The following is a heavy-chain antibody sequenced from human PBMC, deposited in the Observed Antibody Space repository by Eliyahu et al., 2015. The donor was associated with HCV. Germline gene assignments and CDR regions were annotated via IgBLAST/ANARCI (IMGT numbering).Heavy chain of an antibody. CDR1: GGTFSSYT. J-gene: IGHJ4*02. CDR3: ARGPETKSSYYSYY. Sequence: QVQLVQSGAEVKKPGSSVRVSCKASGGTFSSYTFDWVRQAPGQGLEWMGGIIPMFGTANYAQKFQGRATITADESTSTVYLELGGLRSEDTAVYYCARGPETKSSYYSYYWGQGTLVTVSS. D-gene: IGHD3-22*01. CDR2: IIPMFGTA. V-gene: IGHV1-69*01.